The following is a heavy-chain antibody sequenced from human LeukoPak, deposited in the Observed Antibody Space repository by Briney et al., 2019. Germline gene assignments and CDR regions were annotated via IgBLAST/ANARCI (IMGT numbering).Heavy chain of an antibody. D-gene: IGHD1-26*01. Sequence: PGGSLRLSCAASGFTFSSSGMHWVRQAPGKGLEWVAFIRYDGSNKYYADSVKGRFTISRDNSKNTLYLQMNSLRAEDTALYYFAKEGASGIGYYFDYWGQGTLVTVSS. CDR1: GFTFSSSG. CDR2: IRYDGSNK. V-gene: IGHV3-30*02. J-gene: IGHJ4*02. CDR3: AKEGASGIGYYFDY.